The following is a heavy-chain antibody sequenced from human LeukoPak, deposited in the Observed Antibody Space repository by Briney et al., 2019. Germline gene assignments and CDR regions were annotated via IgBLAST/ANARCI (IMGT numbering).Heavy chain of an antibody. CDR3: ARARLGYGDTVDY. CDR1: GFTLSSYW. CDR2: ISSDGSST. D-gene: IGHD4-17*01. J-gene: IGHJ4*02. V-gene: IGHV3-74*01. Sequence: GGSLKLSCAASGFTLSSYWMHWVRQAPGKGLVWVSRISSDGSSTSYADSVKGRFTISRDNAKNTLYLQINSLSAEDTAVYYCARARLGYGDTVDYWGQGTLVTVSS.